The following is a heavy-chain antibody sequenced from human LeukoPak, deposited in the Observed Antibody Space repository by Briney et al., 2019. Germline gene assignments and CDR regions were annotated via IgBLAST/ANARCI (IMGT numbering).Heavy chain of an antibody. CDR3: ARAKYYGSGRPWGFDP. J-gene: IGHJ5*02. Sequence: PGGSLRLSCAASGFTFSSYSMNWVRQAPGKGLEWVSYISSSSSTIYYADSVKGRFTISRDNAKNSLYLQMNSLRAEDTAVYYCARAKYYGSGRPWGFDPWGQETLVTVSS. D-gene: IGHD3-10*01. CDR1: GFTFSSYS. V-gene: IGHV3-48*04. CDR2: ISSSSSTI.